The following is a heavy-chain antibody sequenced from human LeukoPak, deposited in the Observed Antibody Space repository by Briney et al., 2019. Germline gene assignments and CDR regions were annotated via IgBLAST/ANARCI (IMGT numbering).Heavy chain of an antibody. Sequence: GGSLRLSCVASGFTFSGYWMTWVRQPPGKGLEWVAIIKQDGSEKYYVDSVKGRFTISRDNAKNSLYLQMNSLRAEDTAVYYCARVGYSSSWNYYYYYYMDVWGKGTTVTVSS. CDR2: IKQDGSEK. D-gene: IGHD6-13*01. V-gene: IGHV3-7*01. CDR1: GFTFSGYW. CDR3: ARVGYSSSWNYYYYYYMDV. J-gene: IGHJ6*03.